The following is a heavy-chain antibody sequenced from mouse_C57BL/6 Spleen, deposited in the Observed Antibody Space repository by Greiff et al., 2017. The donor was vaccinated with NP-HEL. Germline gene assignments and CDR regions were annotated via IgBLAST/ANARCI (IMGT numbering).Heavy chain of an antibody. Sequence: EVQLQQSGAELVRPGSSVKMSCKTSGYTFTSYGINWVKQRPEQGLEWIGYIYTGNGDTEYNEKFKGKATLTSDTSSSTAYMQLSSLTSRDSAIDFSAREGIYYYGSSCDAMDYWGQGTSVTVSS. CDR1: GYTFTSYG. CDR3: AREGIYYYGSSCDAMDY. CDR2: IYTGNGDT. J-gene: IGHJ4*01. D-gene: IGHD1-1*01. V-gene: IGHV1-58*01.